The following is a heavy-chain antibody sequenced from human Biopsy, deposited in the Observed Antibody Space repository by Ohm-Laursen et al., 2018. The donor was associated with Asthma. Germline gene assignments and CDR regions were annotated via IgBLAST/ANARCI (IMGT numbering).Heavy chain of an antibody. CDR3: VRDGTDDAFDI. Sequence: LSPTCAAFGFSFSNFAIHWVRQAPGKGLEWVGVISKDASTQDYADSVKGRFTMARGNSKNTLDLQMNSLREEDTAVYYCVRDGTDDAFDIWGQGTVVSVSS. V-gene: IGHV3-30*01. CDR1: GFSFSNFA. D-gene: IGHD1-1*01. CDR2: ISKDASTQ. J-gene: IGHJ3*02.